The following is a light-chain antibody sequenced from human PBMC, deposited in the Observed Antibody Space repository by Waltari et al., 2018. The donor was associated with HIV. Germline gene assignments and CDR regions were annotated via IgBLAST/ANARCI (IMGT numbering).Light chain of an antibody. J-gene: IGKJ5*01. CDR1: QNIQNY. Sequence: DIQMTHSPSSLSASLGDEVILTCRASQNIQNYVNWYRQKPGGAPKLLTYAATNLQSGVPGRFRGGGSGTDFTLTINNLQPEDSAIYICQQTYSASMTFGRGTRV. CDR3: QQTYSASMT. V-gene: IGKV1-39*01. CDR2: AAT.